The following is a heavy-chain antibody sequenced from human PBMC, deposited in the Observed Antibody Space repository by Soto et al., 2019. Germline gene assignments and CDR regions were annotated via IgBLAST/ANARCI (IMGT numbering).Heavy chain of an antibody. CDR3: ARGNFDY. CDR1: GGSISSSNW. V-gene: IGHV4-4*02. CDR2: IHHSGST. Sequence: QVQLQESGPGLVKPSGTLSLTCAVSGGSISSSNWWCWVRQSPEKGLEWIGEIHHSGSTNYNPSLKSRVTTSVDRSNNQFSLKLSSVTAADTAVYYCARGNFDYWGQGTLVTVSS. J-gene: IGHJ4*02.